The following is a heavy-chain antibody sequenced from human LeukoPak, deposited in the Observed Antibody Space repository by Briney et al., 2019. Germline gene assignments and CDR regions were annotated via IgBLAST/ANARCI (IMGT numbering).Heavy chain of an antibody. CDR2: IFQNGDT. V-gene: IGHV4-30-2*01. CDR3: ARDSRLASRTGTFDS. CDR1: GGSFSWGGSY. D-gene: IGHD1-7*01. Sequence: PSQTLSLTCTISGGSFSWGGSYWSWIRQPPGKGLEWLGYIFQNGDTYHNSSLKSRVSLSVDKANKKFSLRLTSVTAADTAVYFCARDSRLASRTGTFDSWGQGTLVIVSS. J-gene: IGHJ4*02.